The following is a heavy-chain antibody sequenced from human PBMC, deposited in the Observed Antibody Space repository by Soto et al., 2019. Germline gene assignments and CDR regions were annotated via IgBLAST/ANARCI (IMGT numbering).Heavy chain of an antibody. J-gene: IGHJ6*02. CDR1: GFTFSSYW. CDR2: IKQDGSEK. CDR3: ARPADYYYYYGMDV. D-gene: IGHD2-15*01. V-gene: IGHV3-7*01. Sequence: PVGSLRLSCAASGFTFSSYWMSWVRQAPGKGLEWVANIKQDGSEKYYVDSVKGRFTISRDNAKNSLYLQMNSLRAEDTAVYYCARPADYYYYYGMDVWGQGTTVTVSS.